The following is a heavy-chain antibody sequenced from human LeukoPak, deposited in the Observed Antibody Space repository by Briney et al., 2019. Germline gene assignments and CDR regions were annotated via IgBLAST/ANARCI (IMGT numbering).Heavy chain of an antibody. V-gene: IGHV3-7*05. CDR1: GFTFSSYW. D-gene: IGHD3-10*01. J-gene: IGHJ4*02. CDR3: ARDATRGGDFDY. Sequence: PGGSLRLSCAASGFTFSSYWMAWVRQAPGKGLEWVANIQEHGGDEYYVDSVKGRFTISRDNAKNSLYLQMTSLRAEDTAVYYCARDATRGGDFDYWGQGTLVTVSS. CDR2: IQEHGGDE.